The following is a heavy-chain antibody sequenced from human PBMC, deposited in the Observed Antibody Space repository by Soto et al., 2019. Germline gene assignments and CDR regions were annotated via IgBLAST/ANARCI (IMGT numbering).Heavy chain of an antibody. Sequence: LRLSCGASGFTFRSYAMHWVRQTPGKGLEWVAVISYDGSNKHYADSVKGRFSISRDNSKNMLYLQMDSLSTEDTAVYYCVRSMIIVVRLIGLDYWGQGTLVTVSS. CDR3: VRSMIIVVRLIGLDY. J-gene: IGHJ4*02. CDR2: ISYDGSNK. V-gene: IGHV3-30-3*01. D-gene: IGHD3-22*01. CDR1: GFTFRSYA.